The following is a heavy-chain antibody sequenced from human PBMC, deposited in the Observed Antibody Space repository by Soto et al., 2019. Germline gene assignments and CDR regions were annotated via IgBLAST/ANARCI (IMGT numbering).Heavy chain of an antibody. CDR1: GGTFSSYA. Sequence: QVQLVQSGAEVKKPGSSVKVSCKASGGTFSSYAISWVRQAPGQGLEWMGGIIPIFGTANYAQKFQGRVTITADESTSTAYMELSSLRSEDTAVYYCARDRNYYDSSGYYTDYWGQGTLVTVSS. V-gene: IGHV1-69*01. CDR2: IIPIFGTA. J-gene: IGHJ4*02. D-gene: IGHD3-22*01. CDR3: ARDRNYYDSSGYYTDY.